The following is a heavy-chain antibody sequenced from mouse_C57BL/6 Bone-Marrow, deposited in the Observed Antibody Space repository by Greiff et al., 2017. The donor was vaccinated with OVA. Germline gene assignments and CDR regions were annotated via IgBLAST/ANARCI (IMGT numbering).Heavy chain of an antibody. Sequence: QVQLKESGPELVRPGVSVKLSCKGSGYTFTDYAMHWVKQSHAKSLEWIGVISTYYGDASYNQKFKDKATMTVDKSSSTAYMELPRLTSEDSAVYYCAMRHCYDYDCWYFGVWGTGTTVTVSS. CDR1: GYTFTDYA. CDR3: AMRHCYDYDCWYFGV. D-gene: IGHD2-4*01. V-gene: IGHV1-67*01. CDR2: ISTYYGDA. J-gene: IGHJ1*03.